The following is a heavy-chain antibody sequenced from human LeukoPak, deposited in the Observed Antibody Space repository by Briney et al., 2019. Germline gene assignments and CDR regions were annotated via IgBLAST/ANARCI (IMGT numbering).Heavy chain of an antibody. D-gene: IGHD3-10*01. CDR1: GYTFINYD. J-gene: IGHJ4*02. CDR2: MNPHTGNS. Sequence: GASVKVSCKASGYTFINYDINWVRQATGQGLEWMGWMNPHTGNSGYKEEFQGRVTMTRDTSINTAYMELSGLESEDSAIYYCARSIAMIRGPPGYWGQGTQVTVSS. CDR3: ARSIAMIRGPPGY. V-gene: IGHV1-8*01.